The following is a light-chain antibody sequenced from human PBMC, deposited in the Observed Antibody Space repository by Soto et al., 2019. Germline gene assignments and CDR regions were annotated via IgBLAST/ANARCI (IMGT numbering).Light chain of an antibody. V-gene: IGLV1-40*01. CDR1: TSNIGAPFD. CDR2: ANN. CDR3: CSYAGSYTHYV. Sequence: QSVLTQPPSVSGAPGQRVTISCTGSTSNIGAPFDVHWYQHLPGTAPRLLIYANNNRPSGVPDRFSGSKSGNTASLTISGLQAEDEADYYCCSYAGSYTHYVFGTGTKVTVL. J-gene: IGLJ1*01.